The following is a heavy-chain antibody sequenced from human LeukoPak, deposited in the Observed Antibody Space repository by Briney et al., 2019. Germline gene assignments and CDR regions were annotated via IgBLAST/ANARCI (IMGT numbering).Heavy chain of an antibody. V-gene: IGHV1-2*02. CDR2: INPNNGDT. CDR3: ARVQGYCSDGKCLF. CDR1: GYSFTGYH. Sequence: ASVKVSCQASGYSFTGYHIHWVRQAPGQGLEWMGWINPNNGDTKYTQKFNDRVTMTRDTSINTAYMELNRLTSDDTAVYYCARVQGYCSDGKCLFWGQGTLISVSS. D-gene: IGHD2-15*01. J-gene: IGHJ4*02.